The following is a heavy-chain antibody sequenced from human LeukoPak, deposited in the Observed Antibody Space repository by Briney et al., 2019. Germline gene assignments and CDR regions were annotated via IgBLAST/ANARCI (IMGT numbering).Heavy chain of an antibody. V-gene: IGHV4-4*02. D-gene: IGHD6-19*01. J-gene: IGHJ6*04. CDR2: IYHSGST. Sequence: PSGTLSLTCAVSGGSISSSNWWSWVRQPPGKGLEWIGEIYHSGSTNYNPSLKSRVTTSVDKSKNQFSLKLSSVTAADTAVYYCAREGAVAGHYYYGMDVWGKGTTVTVSS. CDR3: AREGAVAGHYYYGMDV. CDR1: GGSISSSNW.